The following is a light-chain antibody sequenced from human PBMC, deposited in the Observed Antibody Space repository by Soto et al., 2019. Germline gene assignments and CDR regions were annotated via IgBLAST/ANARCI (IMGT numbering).Light chain of an antibody. J-gene: IGLJ1*01. CDR1: SSDVGAYNY. V-gene: IGLV2-14*03. CDR2: DVT. Sequence: QSVLTQPASVSGSPGQSIAISCTGSSSDVGAYNYVSWYQHHPGKAPKLMIYDVTNRPSGVSDRFSGSKSGNTASLTISGLQAEDEADYCCSSYTSSGNYVFGNGTKVTVL. CDR3: SSYTSSGNYV.